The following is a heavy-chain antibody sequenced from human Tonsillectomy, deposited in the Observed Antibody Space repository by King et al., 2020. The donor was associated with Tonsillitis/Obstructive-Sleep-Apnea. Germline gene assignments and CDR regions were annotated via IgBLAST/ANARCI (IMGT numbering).Heavy chain of an antibody. J-gene: IGHJ3*02. CDR3: ARDQENIVLVPAAMADINAFYI. D-gene: IGHD2-2*01. Sequence: QVQLVESGGGVVQPGRSLRLSCAASGFTFSSYAMHWVRQAPGKGLEWVAVISYDGSNKYYADSVKGRFTISRENSKNPLYLQRNSLRAEDTAVYYCARDQENIVLVPAAMADINAFYIWAKGKMVTVSS. CDR2: ISYDGSNK. V-gene: IGHV3-30*04. CDR1: GFTFSSYA.